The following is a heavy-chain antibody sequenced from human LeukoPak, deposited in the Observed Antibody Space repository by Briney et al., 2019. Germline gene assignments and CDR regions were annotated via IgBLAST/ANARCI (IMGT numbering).Heavy chain of an antibody. CDR2: IYYSGST. V-gene: IGHV4-31*03. D-gene: IGHD3-3*02. CDR1: GGSISSGGYY. CDR3: ARDRRALGGDAFDI. Sequence: PSQTLSLTCTASGGSISSGGYYWSWIRQHPGKGLEWIGYIYYSGSTYYNPSLKSRVTISVDTSKNQFSLKLSSVTAADTAVYYCARDRRALGGDAFDIWGQGTMVTVSS. J-gene: IGHJ3*02.